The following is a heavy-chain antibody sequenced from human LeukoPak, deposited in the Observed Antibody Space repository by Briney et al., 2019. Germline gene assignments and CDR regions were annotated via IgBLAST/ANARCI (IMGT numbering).Heavy chain of an antibody. J-gene: IGHJ4*02. D-gene: IGHD3-10*01. V-gene: IGHV3-64D*06. CDR2: ST. CDR3: VKDGSGSYYTYYFVY. Sequence: STYYADSVKGRFTISRDNSKHTLYLQMSSLRAEDTAVYYCVKDGSGSYYTYYFVYWGQGTLVTVSS.